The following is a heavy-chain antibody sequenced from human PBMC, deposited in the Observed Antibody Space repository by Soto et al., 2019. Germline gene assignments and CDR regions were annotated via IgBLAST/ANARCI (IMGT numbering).Heavy chain of an antibody. V-gene: IGHV4-39*01. CDR3: ARHPALDA. CDR1: GGSISSTSDY. J-gene: IGHJ5*02. CDR2: IHYRGIT. Sequence: QLQLQESGPGLVKPSETLSLTCSVSGGSISSTSDYWGWIRQPPGKGLEWIGSIHYRGITFYNPSLKSRVTMSVDTSKNPFSLHLSSVTAADTAVYYCARHPALDAWGQGTLVTVSS.